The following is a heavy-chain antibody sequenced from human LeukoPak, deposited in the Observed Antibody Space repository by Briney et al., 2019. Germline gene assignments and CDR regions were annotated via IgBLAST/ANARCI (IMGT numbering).Heavy chain of an antibody. CDR2: IYYSGST. Sequence: SETLSLTCTVSGGSISNYYWTWIRQPPGKGLEWIGYIYYSGSTNYNPSLKSRVTISVDTSKNQFPLKLSSVTAADTAVYYCAKLGSGTNNWFDPWGQGTLVTVSA. J-gene: IGHJ5*02. D-gene: IGHD3-10*01. CDR3: AKLGSGTNNWFDP. CDR1: GGSISNYY. V-gene: IGHV4-59*08.